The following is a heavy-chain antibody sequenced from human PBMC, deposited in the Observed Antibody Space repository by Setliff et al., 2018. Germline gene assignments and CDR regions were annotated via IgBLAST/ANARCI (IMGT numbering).Heavy chain of an antibody. CDR2: ISSSGSTI. J-gene: IGHJ3*02. D-gene: IGHD3-9*01. V-gene: IGHV3-11*04. CDR1: GFTFSDYY. Sequence: LSCAASGFTFSDYYMSWIRQAPGKGLEWVSYISSSGSTIYYADSVKGRFTISRDNAKNSLYLQMNSLRAEDTAVYYCARDSVLRYFDWLLYTPDAFDIWGQGTMVTVSS. CDR3: ARDSVLRYFDWLLYTPDAFDI.